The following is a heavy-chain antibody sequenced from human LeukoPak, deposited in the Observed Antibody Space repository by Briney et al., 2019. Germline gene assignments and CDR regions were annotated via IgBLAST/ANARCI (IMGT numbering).Heavy chain of an antibody. D-gene: IGHD3-10*01. CDR3: AKVMKGSERLTMVRGVIIKTAGLYYMDV. V-gene: IGHV3-23*01. J-gene: IGHJ6*03. CDR1: GFTLSSYA. CDR2: ISASGGST. Sequence: PGGSLRLSCAASGFTLSSYAMSWVRQAPGKGLEWVSSISASGGSTNYADSVKGRFTISRDNYKNTVYLQMNSLRAEDTAVYYCAKVMKGSERLTMVRGVIIKTAGLYYMDVWGKGTTVTVSS.